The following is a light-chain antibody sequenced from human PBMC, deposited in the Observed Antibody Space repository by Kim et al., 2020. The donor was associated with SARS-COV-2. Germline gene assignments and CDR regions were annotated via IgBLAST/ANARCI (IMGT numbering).Light chain of an antibody. V-gene: IGKV4-1*01. CDR2: WAS. CDR3: QQYYSVPWT. Sequence: DIVMTQSPDSLAVSLGERATINCKSSQNVLYSSNNKNYLAWYQQKPGQPPKLLIYWASTRESGVPDRFSGSGSGTDFTLTISSLQAEDVAIYYCQQYYSVPWTFGQGTEVEIK. CDR1: QNVLYSSNNKNY. J-gene: IGKJ1*01.